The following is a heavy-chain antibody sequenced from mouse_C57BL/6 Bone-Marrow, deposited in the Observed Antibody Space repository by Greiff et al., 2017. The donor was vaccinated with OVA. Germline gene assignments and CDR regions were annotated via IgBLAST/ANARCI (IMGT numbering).Heavy chain of an antibody. Sequence: VQLQQSGAELVRPGASVTLSCKASGYTFTDYEMHWVKQTPVHGLEWIGALDPETGGTAYNQKFKGKAILTADKSSSTAYMELRSLTSEYSAVYYCTRFYYGSSYAFAYWGQGTLVTVSA. CDR2: LDPETGGT. CDR1: GYTFTDYE. J-gene: IGHJ3*01. V-gene: IGHV1-15*01. CDR3: TRFYYGSSYAFAY. D-gene: IGHD1-1*01.